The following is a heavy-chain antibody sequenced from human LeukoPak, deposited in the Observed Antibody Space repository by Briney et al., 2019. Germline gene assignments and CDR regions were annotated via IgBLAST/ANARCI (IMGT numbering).Heavy chain of an antibody. CDR1: GGSISSSSYY. V-gene: IGHV4-39*07. D-gene: IGHD6-19*01. CDR3: ASLGSGWLRYDY. CDR2: IYYSGST. Sequence: SETLSLTCTVSGGSISSSSYYWGWIRQPPGKGLEWIGSIYYSGSTYYNPSLKSRVTISVDTSMNQFSLKLSSVTAADTAVYYCASLGSGWLRYDYWGQGTLVTVSS. J-gene: IGHJ4*02.